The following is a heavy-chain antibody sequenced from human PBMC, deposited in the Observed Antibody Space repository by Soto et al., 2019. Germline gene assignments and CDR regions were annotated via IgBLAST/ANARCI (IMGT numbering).Heavy chain of an antibody. Sequence: GGSLRLSCAASGFSFSSHWMHWVRQAPGKGLVWVSHIGPDGSNMRDADSVQGRFTISRDNARNTLYLQMNSLRNEDTAVYYCARDNNWSYDYWGQGILVTSPQ. V-gene: IGHV3-74*01. CDR1: GFSFSSHW. J-gene: IGHJ4*02. D-gene: IGHD1-1*01. CDR3: ARDNNWSYDY. CDR2: IGPDGSNM.